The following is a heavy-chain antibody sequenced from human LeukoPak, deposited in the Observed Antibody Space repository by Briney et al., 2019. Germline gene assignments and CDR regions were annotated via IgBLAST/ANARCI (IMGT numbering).Heavy chain of an antibody. Sequence: GGSLRLSCAASGFTFSSYWMNWVRQAPGKGLEWVANIKQDGSEKYYVDSVKGRFTISRDNSKNTLYLQMNSLRTEDTALYYCANTVGVTAFLAYWGQGTLVTVSS. V-gene: IGHV3-7*01. D-gene: IGHD2-21*02. CDR1: GFTFSSYW. J-gene: IGHJ4*02. CDR3: ANTVGVTAFLAY. CDR2: IKQDGSEK.